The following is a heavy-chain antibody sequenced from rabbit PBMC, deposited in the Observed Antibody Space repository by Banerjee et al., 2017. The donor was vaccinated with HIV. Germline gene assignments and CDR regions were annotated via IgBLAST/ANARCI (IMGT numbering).Heavy chain of an antibody. D-gene: IGHD2-1*01. Sequence: QEQLVESGGGLVQPEGSLTLTCKASGFTLSSSYYMCWVRQAPGKGLEWIGCIYTGSGSTAYASWAKGRFTISKTSSTTVTLQMTSLTAADTATYFCARGDGGGNIGYYFNLWGQGTLVTVS. J-gene: IGHJ4*01. V-gene: IGHV1S45*01. CDR2: IYTGSGST. CDR1: GFTLSSSYY. CDR3: ARGDGGGNIGYYFNL.